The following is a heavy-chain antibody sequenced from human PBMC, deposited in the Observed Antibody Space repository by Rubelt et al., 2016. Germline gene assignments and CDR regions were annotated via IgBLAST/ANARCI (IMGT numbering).Heavy chain of an antibody. CDR2: ISAYNGNT. D-gene: IGHD2-21*01. CDR3: ARPRYWNYYGMDV. Sequence: GLEWMGWISAYNGNTNYAQKFQGRVTMTRDTSISTAYMELSRLRSDDTAVYYCARPRYWNYYGMDVWGQGTTVTVSS. V-gene: IGHV1-2*02. J-gene: IGHJ6*02.